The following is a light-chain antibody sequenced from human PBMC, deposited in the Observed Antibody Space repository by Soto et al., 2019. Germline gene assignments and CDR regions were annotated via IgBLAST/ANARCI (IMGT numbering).Light chain of an antibody. CDR1: QRVSSH. Sequence: ETVMTQSPVTLSVSPGDTATLSCRASQRVSSHLAWYQQKPGQAPRLLIYAASTRATGIPVRFSGSGSETEFTLTISRLEPEDFAIYYCQQYGGVPYTFGQGTKVDIK. CDR3: QQYGGVPYT. V-gene: IGKV3-15*01. J-gene: IGKJ2*01. CDR2: AAS.